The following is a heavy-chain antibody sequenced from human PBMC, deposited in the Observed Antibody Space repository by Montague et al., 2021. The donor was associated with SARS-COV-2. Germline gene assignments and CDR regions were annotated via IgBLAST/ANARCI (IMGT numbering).Heavy chain of an antibody. J-gene: IGHJ3*02. D-gene: IGHD2-15*01. CDR1: GFTVSNNY. CDR3: ARAGGGDASDI. CDR2: IYSGGGT. Sequence: SLRLSCAASGFTVSNNYMSWVRQAPGKGLEWVSVIYSGGGTYYADSVKGRFTISRDNSKNTLYLQMNSLRGEDTAVYYCARAGGGDASDIWGQGTAVTVSS. V-gene: IGHV3-53*01.